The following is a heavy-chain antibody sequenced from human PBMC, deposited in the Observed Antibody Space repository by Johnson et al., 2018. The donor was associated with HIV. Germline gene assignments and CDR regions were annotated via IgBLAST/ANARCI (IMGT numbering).Heavy chain of an antibody. Sequence: QVQLVESGGGVVQPGRSLRLSCAASGFTFSSYGMHWVRQAPGKGLERLAVIWYDGGNKYYADSVKGRFTISRDNSKNTVYLQMHSLRAEDTAVYYCAKGGKYSSHRDDGFDVWGQGTMVTVSS. CDR2: IWYDGGNK. CDR3: AKGGKYSSHRDDGFDV. CDR1: GFTFSSYG. J-gene: IGHJ3*01. D-gene: IGHD6-6*01. V-gene: IGHV3-33*06.